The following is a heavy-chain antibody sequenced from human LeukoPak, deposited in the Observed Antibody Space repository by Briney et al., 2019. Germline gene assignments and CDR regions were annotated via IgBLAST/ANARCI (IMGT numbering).Heavy chain of an antibody. J-gene: IGHJ5*02. CDR1: GGSISSHY. D-gene: IGHD3-3*01. V-gene: IGHV4-59*11. CDR2: IYYSGST. CDR3: ASSRFLRRFDP. Sequence: PSETLSLTCTVSGGSISSHYWSWIRQPPGKGLEWIGYIYYSGSTNYNPSLKRRVTISVDTSKNQFSLKLSSVTAADTAVYYCASSRFLRRFDPWGQGTLVTVSS.